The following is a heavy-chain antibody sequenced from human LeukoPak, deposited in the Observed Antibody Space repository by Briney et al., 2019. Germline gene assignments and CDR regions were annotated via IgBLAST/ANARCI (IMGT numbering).Heavy chain of an antibody. Sequence: SETLSLTCAVYGGSFSGYYWSWIRQPPGKGLEWIGEINHSGSTNYNPSLKSRVTISVDTSKNQFSLKLSSVTAADTAVYYCARGDSLDYWGQGTLVTVSS. V-gene: IGHV4-34*01. CDR1: GGSFSGYY. CDR2: INHSGST. J-gene: IGHJ4*02. CDR3: ARGDSLDY.